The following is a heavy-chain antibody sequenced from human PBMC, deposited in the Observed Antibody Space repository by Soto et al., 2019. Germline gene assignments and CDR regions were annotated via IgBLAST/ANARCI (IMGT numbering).Heavy chain of an antibody. J-gene: IGHJ4*02. V-gene: IGHV3-9*01. CDR3: AKEKPTTTCFDY. D-gene: IGHD1-1*01. CDR1: GFNFNDYA. Sequence: LRLSCAASGFNFNDYAMHWVRQAPGKGLEWVSGISWNSGTIGYADSVRGRFTISRDNSNNILYLQMNSLRAEDTAVYYCAKEKPTTTCFDYWGPGTLVTVSS. CDR2: ISWNSGTI.